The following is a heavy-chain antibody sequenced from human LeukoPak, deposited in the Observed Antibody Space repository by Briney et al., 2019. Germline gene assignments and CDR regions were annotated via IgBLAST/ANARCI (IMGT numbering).Heavy chain of an antibody. CDR3: ARDELPGSSSGQDY. CDR1: GYTFTSYY. D-gene: IGHD6-6*01. J-gene: IGHJ4*02. CDR2: INPNSGGT. V-gene: IGHV1-2*06. Sequence: ASVKVSCKASGYTFTSYYMHWVRQAPGQGLEWMGLINPNSGGTNYAQKFQGRVTMTRDTSISTAYMELSRLRSDDTAVYYCARDELPGSSSGQDYWGQGTLVTVSS.